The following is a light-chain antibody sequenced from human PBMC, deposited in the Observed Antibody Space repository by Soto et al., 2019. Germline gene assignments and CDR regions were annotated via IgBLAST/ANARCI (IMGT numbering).Light chain of an antibody. CDR3: QQYNNWPGWT. J-gene: IGKJ1*01. V-gene: IGKV3-15*01. Sequence: EIVMTQSPGTFSALPGHSATLPCRASQSVGSNIAWYQQRPGQAPRLLIHGASTRATAIPARFSGSGSGTEFTLTIISLQSEDLAVYHCQQYNNWPGWTFGQGTKVDI. CDR1: QSVGSN. CDR2: GAS.